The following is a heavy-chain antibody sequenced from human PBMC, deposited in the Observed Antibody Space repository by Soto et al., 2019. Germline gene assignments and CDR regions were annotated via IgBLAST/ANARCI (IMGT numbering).Heavy chain of an antibody. D-gene: IGHD1-1*01. J-gene: IGHJ5*02. CDR1: GGTFSNYA. CDR3: ARDGGKGGYFGNWFDA. V-gene: IGHV1-69*15. Sequence: QAQLVQSGAEVKKPGSSVKVSCKASGGTFSNYAISWVRQAPGQGLEGLGRIIPILGSANYAQKFQGRVTITADESTSTASMDQSSPRSHGTAVNYCARDGGKGGYFGNWFDAWGQGTLVIVAS. CDR2: IIPILGSA.